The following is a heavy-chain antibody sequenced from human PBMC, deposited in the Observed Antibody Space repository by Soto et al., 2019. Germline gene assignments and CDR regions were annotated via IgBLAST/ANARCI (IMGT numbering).Heavy chain of an antibody. CDR3: AKDRYSTSHCSDY. D-gene: IGHD2-2*01. CDR2: ISYDGSNK. Sequence: GGSLRLSCAASGFTFSSYGMHWVRQAPGKRLEWVAVISYDGSNKYYADSVKGRFTISRDNSKNMLYLQMNSLRAEDTAVYYCAKDRYSTSHCSDYWGQGTLVTVSS. J-gene: IGHJ4*02. V-gene: IGHV3-30*18. CDR1: GFTFSSYG.